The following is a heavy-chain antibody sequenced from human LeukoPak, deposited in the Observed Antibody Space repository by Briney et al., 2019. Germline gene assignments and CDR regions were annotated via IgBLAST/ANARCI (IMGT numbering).Heavy chain of an antibody. CDR3: TRHTDYDFWSGYSTRDY. CDR2: IRSKANSYAT. J-gene: IGHJ4*02. D-gene: IGHD3-3*01. Sequence: PGGSLRLSCAASGFTFSGSAMHWVRQASGKGLEWVGRIRSKANSYATAYAASVKGRFTISRDDSKDTAYLQMNSLKTEDTAVYYCTRHTDYDFWSGYSTRDYWGRGTLVTVSS. V-gene: IGHV3-73*01. CDR1: GFTFSGSA.